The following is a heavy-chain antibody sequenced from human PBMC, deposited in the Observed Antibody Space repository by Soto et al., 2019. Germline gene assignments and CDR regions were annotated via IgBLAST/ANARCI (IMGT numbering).Heavy chain of an antibody. V-gene: IGHV4-30-4*01. CDR3: ARQYGGYEYYFDY. CDR2: IYYSEIT. CDR1: GDSMSSGDYY. Sequence: PSEPLSHTCTVSGDSMSSGDYYWSRIRQPPGKGLEWIGYIYYSEITNYNPSLKSRVTLSADRSKNQFSLKLSSVTAADTAVYYCARQYGGYEYYFDYWGQGTLVTFS. J-gene: IGHJ4*02. D-gene: IGHD5-12*01.